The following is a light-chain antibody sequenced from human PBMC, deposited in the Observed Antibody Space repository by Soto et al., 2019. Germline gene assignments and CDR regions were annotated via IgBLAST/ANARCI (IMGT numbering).Light chain of an antibody. V-gene: IGKV1-39*01. J-gene: IGKJ2*01. CDR3: QQSYSFPPT. CDR2: AGS. Sequence: DIQMTQPPSPLSASVGDRVTINCRASQSIGDYLNWYQQKPGKAPKLLIYAGSSLQSGVPSRFSGSGSGTDFTLTISSLQPEDFANYYCQQSYSFPPTFGQGTKLEI. CDR1: QSIGDY.